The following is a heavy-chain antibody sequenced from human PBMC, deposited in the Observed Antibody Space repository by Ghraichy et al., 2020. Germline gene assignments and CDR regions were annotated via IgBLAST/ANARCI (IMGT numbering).Heavy chain of an antibody. CDR3: AREYCRGGRCYCGTGGSNVAY. J-gene: IGHJ4*02. D-gene: IGHD2-15*01. Sequence: GGSLRLSCAASGFTLSNYWMHWVRQAPGKGLVWVSRIKSDGGTTSYADSVEGRFTISRDNAKNTLYLQMNSLRAEDTAVYYCAREYCRGGRCYCGTGGSNVAYCGKGSLVAVPS. CDR1: GFTLSNYW. V-gene: IGHV3-74*01. CDR2: IKSDGGTT.